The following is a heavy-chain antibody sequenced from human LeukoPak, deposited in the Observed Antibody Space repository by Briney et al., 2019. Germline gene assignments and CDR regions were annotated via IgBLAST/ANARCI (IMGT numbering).Heavy chain of an antibody. V-gene: IGHV4-61*01. Sequence: PSETLSLTCTVSGGSISSSSYYWSWIRQPPGKGLEWIGYINYSGTTNYNPSLKSRVSISVDTSKNQFSLKLSSVTAADTAVYYCARGTMMVGPWGQGTQVTVSS. CDR3: ARGTMMVGP. D-gene: IGHD3-22*01. J-gene: IGHJ5*02. CDR1: GGSISSSSYY. CDR2: INYSGTT.